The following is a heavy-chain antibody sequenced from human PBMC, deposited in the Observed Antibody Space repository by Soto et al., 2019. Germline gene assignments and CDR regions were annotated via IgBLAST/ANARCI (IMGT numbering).Heavy chain of an antibody. J-gene: IGHJ4*02. D-gene: IGHD2-15*01. CDR2: ISYDGSNK. CDR1: GFTFSSYG. V-gene: IGHV3-30*18. Sequence: GGSLRLSCAASGFTFSSYGMHWVRQAPGKGLEWVAVISYDGSNKYYADSVKGRFTISRDNSKNTLYLQMNSLRAEDTAVYYCSKARPVVAATHVYSCQAPLVTLS. CDR3: SKARPVVAATHVY.